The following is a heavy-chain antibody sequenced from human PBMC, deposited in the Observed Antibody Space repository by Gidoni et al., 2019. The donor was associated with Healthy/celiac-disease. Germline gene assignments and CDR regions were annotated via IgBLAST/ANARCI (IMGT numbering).Heavy chain of an antibody. V-gene: IGHV6-1*01. Sequence: QVQLPQSGPGLVQPSQTLSLTCALSGDSVSSNSAGWNWIRQSPSRGREWLGRTYERSKWYNYYAVSVKSRITINPDTSKNQFSLQLNSVTPEDTAVYYCARGRRYSSSSGRPFDYWGQGTLVTVSS. CDR3: ARGRRYSSSSGRPFDY. CDR2: TYERSKWYN. CDR1: GDSVSSNSAG. D-gene: IGHD6-6*01. J-gene: IGHJ4*02.